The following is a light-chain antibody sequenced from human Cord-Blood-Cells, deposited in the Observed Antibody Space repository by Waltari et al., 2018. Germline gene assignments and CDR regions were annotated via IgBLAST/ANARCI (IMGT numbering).Light chain of an antibody. V-gene: IGKV3-20*01. CDR2: GAS. CDR1: QSVSSSY. J-gene: IGKJ1*01. Sequence: EIVLTQSPGTLSLSPGERATLSCRASQSVSSSYFAWYQQTPGEAPLLLIDGASSTATSTPDRCSGGCAATDVTITSSREAQDDFVVYYRQHYGSSPWTFGQGTKVEIK. CDR3: QHYGSSPWT.